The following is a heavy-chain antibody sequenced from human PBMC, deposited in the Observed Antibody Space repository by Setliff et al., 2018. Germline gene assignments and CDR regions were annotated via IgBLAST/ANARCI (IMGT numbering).Heavy chain of an antibody. CDR1: GFTFTSYA. CDR3: ARAADSYGPPRSYMDV. CDR2: ISGSGGST. Sequence: HPGGSLRLSCAASGFTFTSYAMNWVRQAPGKGLEWVSAISGSGGSTDYADSVKGRFTISRDNAKNSLYLQMNSLRAEDTAVYYCARAADSYGPPRSYMDVWGKGTTVTVSS. V-gene: IGHV3-23*01. D-gene: IGHD5-18*01. J-gene: IGHJ6*03.